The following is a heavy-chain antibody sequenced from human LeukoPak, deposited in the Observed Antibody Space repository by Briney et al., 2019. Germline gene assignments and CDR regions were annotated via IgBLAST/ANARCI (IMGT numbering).Heavy chain of an antibody. D-gene: IGHD3-22*01. CDR2: ISYSGTT. CDR1: GGPISAYF. V-gene: IGHV4-59*08. Sequence: SETLSLTCTVSGGPISAYFWSWIRQPPGKGLEWIGYISYSGTTNYNPSLKSRVTISVDTYKNQFSLKLSSVTAADTAVYYCARHGTISYGTSGYYIYWGQGTLVTVSS. J-gene: IGHJ4*02. CDR3: ARHGTISYGTSGYYIY.